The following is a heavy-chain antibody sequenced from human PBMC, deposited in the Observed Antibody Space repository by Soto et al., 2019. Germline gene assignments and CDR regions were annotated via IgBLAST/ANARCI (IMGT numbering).Heavy chain of an antibody. CDR2: INYIENT. J-gene: IGHJ5*02. CDR3: ARGLLRFLEWSTFDP. V-gene: IGHV4-59*01. CDR1: GGSISTYY. Sequence: SETLSLTCSVSGGSISTYYWSWIRQPPGKGLEWIGYINYIENTNYNPSLKSRVTISLDTSKNQFSLQLNSVTAADTAVYYCARGLLRFLEWSTFDPWGQGTLVTVSS. D-gene: IGHD3-3*01.